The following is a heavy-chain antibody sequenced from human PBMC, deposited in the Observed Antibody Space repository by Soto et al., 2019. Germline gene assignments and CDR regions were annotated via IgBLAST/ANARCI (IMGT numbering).Heavy chain of an antibody. CDR2: ISPKNGNR. V-gene: IGHV1-18*04. CDR3: ATSYDSGFDP. Sequence: ASVKVSCKASGYSFSTYDISWLRQAPGKGLEWMGVISPKNGNRTFAWKFLDRVIMTTDTSSNTAYMELESLRYDDTAIYYCATSYDSGFDPWGHGPLVTVS. CDR1: GYSFSTYD. D-gene: IGHD3-10*01. J-gene: IGHJ5*02.